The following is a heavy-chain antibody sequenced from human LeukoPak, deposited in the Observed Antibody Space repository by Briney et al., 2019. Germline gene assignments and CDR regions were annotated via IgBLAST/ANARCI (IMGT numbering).Heavy chain of an antibody. J-gene: IGHJ5*02. CDR3: AKDRKRYFDWLIPFDP. V-gene: IGHV3-23*01. CDR1: GFTFSSYA. D-gene: IGHD3-9*01. Sequence: GGSLRLSCAASGFTFSSYAMSWVRQAPGKGLEWVSAISGSGGSTYYADSVKGRFTISRDNSKNTLYLQMNSLRAEDTAVYYCAKDRKRYFDWLIPFDPWGQGTLVTVPS. CDR2: ISGSGGST.